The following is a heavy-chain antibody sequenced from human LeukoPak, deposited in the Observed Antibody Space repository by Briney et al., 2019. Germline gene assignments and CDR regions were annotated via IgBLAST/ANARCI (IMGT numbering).Heavy chain of an antibody. CDR3: AKAGQRFGELFY. J-gene: IGHJ4*02. Sequence: GGSLRLSCAASGFTFSSYSMNWVRQAPGKGLEWVSAISGSGGSTYYADSVKGRFTISRDNSKNTLYLQMNSLRAEDTAVYYCAKAGQRFGELFYWGQGTLVTVSS. CDR2: ISGSGGST. D-gene: IGHD3-10*01. CDR1: GFTFSSYS. V-gene: IGHV3-23*01.